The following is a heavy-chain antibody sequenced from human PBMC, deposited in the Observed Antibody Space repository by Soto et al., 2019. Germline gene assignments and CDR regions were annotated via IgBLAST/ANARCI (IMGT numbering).Heavy chain of an antibody. J-gene: IGHJ4*02. CDR2: ISGSGGST. CDR3: AKARFCSGGSCYYGLGSNDY. D-gene: IGHD2-15*01. Sequence: GGSLRLSCAASGFTFSSYAMSWVRQAPGKGLEWVSAISGSGGSTYYADSVKGRFTISRDNSKNTLYLQMNSLRAEDTAVYYSAKARFCSGGSCYYGLGSNDYWGQGTLVTVSS. V-gene: IGHV3-23*01. CDR1: GFTFSSYA.